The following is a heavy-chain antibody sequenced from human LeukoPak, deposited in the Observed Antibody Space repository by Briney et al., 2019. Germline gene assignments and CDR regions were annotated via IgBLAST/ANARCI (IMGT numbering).Heavy chain of an antibody. CDR1: GFTFSSYD. J-gene: IGHJ3*02. D-gene: IGHD3-10*01. CDR2: IGTAGDT. V-gene: IGHV3-13*04. CDR3: ARGRGWGTFDI. Sequence: PGGSLRLSCAASGFTFSSYDMHWVRQGTGKGLEWVSAIGTAGDTYYPGSVKGRFTTSRENAKNSSYLQMNSLRVGDTAVYYCARGRGWGTFDIWGQGTMVTVSS.